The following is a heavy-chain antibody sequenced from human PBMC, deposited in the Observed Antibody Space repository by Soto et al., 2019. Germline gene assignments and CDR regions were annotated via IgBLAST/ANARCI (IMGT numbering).Heavy chain of an antibody. J-gene: IGHJ4*02. CDR1: GYTFTSYY. CDR3: ASTPLGGGTFDY. CDR2: INPRGGST. Sequence: ASVKVSCKASGYTFTSYYMHWVRQAPGQGLEWMGIINPRGGSTSYAQKFQGRVTMTRDTSTSTVYMELSSLRSEDTAVYYCASTPLGGGTFDYWGQGTLVTVSS. V-gene: IGHV1-46*01. D-gene: IGHD3-16*01.